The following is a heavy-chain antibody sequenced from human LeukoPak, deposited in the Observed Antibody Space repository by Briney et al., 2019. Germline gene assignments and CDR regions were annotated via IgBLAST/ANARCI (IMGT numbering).Heavy chain of an antibody. CDR1: GFNFITYT. V-gene: IGHV1-3*01. Sequence: GASVKVSCKTSGFNFITYTMHWVRQAPGQRLEWMGWINAANGNTQYSQKFQGRVTITRDTSASTAYMELSSLRSEDTAMYYCARGAPIRVAVAATFDYWGQGTLVTVSS. J-gene: IGHJ4*02. CDR3: ARGAPIRVAVAATFDY. CDR2: INAANGNT. D-gene: IGHD6-19*01.